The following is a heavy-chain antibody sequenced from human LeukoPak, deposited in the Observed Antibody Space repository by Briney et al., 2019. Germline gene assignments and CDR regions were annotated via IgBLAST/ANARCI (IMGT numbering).Heavy chain of an antibody. V-gene: IGHV3-20*04. CDR2: INWNGGST. CDR1: GFTFDDYG. CDR3: AAYYYDSSGYLNFDY. J-gene: IGHJ4*02. Sequence: PGGSLRLSCAASGFTFDDYGMSWVRQAPGKGQEWVSGINWNGGSTGYADSVKGRFTISRDNAKNSLYLQMNSLRAEDTALYYCAAYYYDSSGYLNFDYWGQGTLVTVSS. D-gene: IGHD3-22*01.